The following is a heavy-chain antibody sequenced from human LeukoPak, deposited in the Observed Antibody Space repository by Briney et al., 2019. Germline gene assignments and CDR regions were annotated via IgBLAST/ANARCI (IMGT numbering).Heavy chain of an antibody. V-gene: IGHV3-7*04. CDR1: GFTFSRYW. Sequence: PGGSLRLSCAASGFTFSRYWMSWVRQAPGKGLEWVANIKRDGSEKYYVDSVKGRFTISRDNAKNSLYLQMNSLRAEDTAVYYCARDDNWGSGYWGQGTLVTVSS. CDR2: IKRDGSEK. D-gene: IGHD7-27*01. CDR3: ARDDNWGSGY. J-gene: IGHJ4*02.